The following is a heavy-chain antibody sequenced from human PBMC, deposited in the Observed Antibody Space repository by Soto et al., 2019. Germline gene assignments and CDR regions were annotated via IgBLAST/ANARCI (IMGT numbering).Heavy chain of an antibody. J-gene: IGHJ6*02. CDR2: IYYSGST. CDR3: ARLNYDILTGRYYGIDV. CDR1: SGSISTYH. D-gene: IGHD3-9*01. Sequence: PSETLSLTCTVSSGSISTYHWSWIRQPPGKGLEWIGYIYYSGSTNYNPSLKSRVTSSVDTSKNQFSLKLSSVTAADTAVYYCARLNYDILTGRYYGIDVWGQGTTVTVSS. V-gene: IGHV4-59*01.